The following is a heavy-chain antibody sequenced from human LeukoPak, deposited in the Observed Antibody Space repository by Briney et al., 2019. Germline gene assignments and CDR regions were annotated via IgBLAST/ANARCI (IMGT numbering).Heavy chain of an antibody. CDR1: GGSISSYY. Sequence: SETLSLTCTVSGGSISSYYWSWIRQPPGKGLEGIGYIYYSGSTNYNPSLKSRVTISVDTSKNQFSLKLSSVTAADTAVYYCARHEYSSGWYGGPYFDYWGQGTLVTVSS. CDR3: ARHEYSSGWYGGPYFDY. V-gene: IGHV4-59*08. CDR2: IYYSGST. D-gene: IGHD6-19*01. J-gene: IGHJ4*02.